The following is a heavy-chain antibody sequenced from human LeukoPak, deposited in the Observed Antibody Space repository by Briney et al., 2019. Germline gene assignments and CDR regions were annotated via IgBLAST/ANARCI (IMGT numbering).Heavy chain of an antibody. Sequence: PGGSLRPSCAASGLTFSSYSMNWVRQAPGKGLEWVSSISSSSSYIYYADSVKGRFTISRDNAKNSLYLQMNSLRAEDTAVYYCARDRHSGSYPDSFDIWGQGSMVTVSS. V-gene: IGHV3-21*01. CDR2: ISSSSSYI. D-gene: IGHD1-26*01. CDR1: GLTFSSYS. J-gene: IGHJ3*02. CDR3: ARDRHSGSYPDSFDI.